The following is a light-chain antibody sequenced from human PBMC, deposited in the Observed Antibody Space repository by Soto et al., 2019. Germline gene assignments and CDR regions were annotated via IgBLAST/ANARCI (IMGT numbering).Light chain of an antibody. CDR1: QNLGTLY. J-gene: IGKJ5*01. Sequence: EIVLTQSPGTLSLSPGERGTLSCRASQNLGTLYLAWFQQKSGQAPRLLIYSASRRATGIPDRFTGSGSGTDFTLTINRVEPEDFAVYYCQQYGSSPHHFGQGTRLEIK. CDR2: SAS. V-gene: IGKV3-20*01. CDR3: QQYGSSPHH.